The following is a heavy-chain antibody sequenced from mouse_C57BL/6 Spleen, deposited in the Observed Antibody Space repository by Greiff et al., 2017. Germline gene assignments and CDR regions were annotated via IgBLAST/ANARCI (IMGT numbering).Heavy chain of an antibody. J-gene: IGHJ3*01. V-gene: IGHV6-3*01. CDR1: GFTFSNYW. D-gene: IGHD2-4*01. Sequence: EVQGVESGGGLVQPGGSMKLSCVASGFTFSNYWMNWVRQSPEKGLEWVAQIRLKSDNYATHYAESVKGRFTISRDDSKSSVYLQMNNLRAEDTGIYYCTGGVYYDYDGFAYWGQGTLVTVSA. CDR2: IRLKSDNYAT. CDR3: TGGVYYDYDGFAY.